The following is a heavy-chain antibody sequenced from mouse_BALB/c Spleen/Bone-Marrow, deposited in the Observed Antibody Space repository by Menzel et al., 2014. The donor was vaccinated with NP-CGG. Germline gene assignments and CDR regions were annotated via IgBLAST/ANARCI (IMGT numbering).Heavy chain of an antibody. Sequence: VKLVESGAELVRPGASVKVSCKASGYTFTSYWINWVKQRPGQGLERIGNIYPSDSYTNYNQNFKDKATLTVDKSSSTAYMQLSSPTSEDSAVYYCTRQYGNYYAMDYWGQGTSVTVSS. D-gene: IGHD2-10*02. CDR3: TRQYGNYYAMDY. V-gene: IGHV1S126*01. CDR2: IYPSDSYT. J-gene: IGHJ4*01. CDR1: GYTFTSYW.